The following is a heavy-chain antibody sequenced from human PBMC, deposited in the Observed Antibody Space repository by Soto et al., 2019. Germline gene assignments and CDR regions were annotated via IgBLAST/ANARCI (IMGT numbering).Heavy chain of an antibody. CDR2: IYPGDSDH. CDR1: GFSSCYFW. CDR3: ARSCSGYDLDI. Sequence: GESLKIPCKGSGFSSCYFWIGWVRQMPGKGLEWMGIIYPGDSDHRYSPPFQGQVTISADKSISTAYLQWSRLKASETAMYYCARSCSGYDLDIWGQGTMVTVSS. J-gene: IGHJ3*02. V-gene: IGHV5-51*01. D-gene: IGHD2-15*01.